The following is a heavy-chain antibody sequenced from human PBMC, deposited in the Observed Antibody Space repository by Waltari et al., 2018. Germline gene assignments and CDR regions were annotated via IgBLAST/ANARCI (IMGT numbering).Heavy chain of an antibody. CDR2: ISGSGGST. J-gene: IGHJ4*02. Sequence: EVQLLESGGGLVQPGGSLRLSCAASGFTFSSYAMSWVRQAPGKGLAWVSAISGSGGSTYYADSVKGRFTIARDKSKNTQYLEMNSLRAEDTAVYYCAKDKRWLQFTSATVDYWGQGTLVTVSS. V-gene: IGHV3-23*01. CDR3: AKDKRWLQFTSATVDY. D-gene: IGHD5-12*01. CDR1: GFTFSSYA.